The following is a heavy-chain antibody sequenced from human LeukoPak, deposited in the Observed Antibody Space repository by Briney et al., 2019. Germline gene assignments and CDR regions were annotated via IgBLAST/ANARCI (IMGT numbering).Heavy chain of an antibody. CDR1: GGSFSGYY. CDR2: INHSGST. D-gene: IGHD3-22*01. J-gene: IGHJ4*02. CDR3: ARYYDSSGYYDH. Sequence: PSETLSLTCAVYGGSFSGYYWSWIRQPPGKGLEWIGEINHSGSTNYNPSLKSRVTISVDTSKNQFSLKLSSVTAADTAVYYCARYYDSSGYYDHWGQGTLVTVSS. V-gene: IGHV4-34*01.